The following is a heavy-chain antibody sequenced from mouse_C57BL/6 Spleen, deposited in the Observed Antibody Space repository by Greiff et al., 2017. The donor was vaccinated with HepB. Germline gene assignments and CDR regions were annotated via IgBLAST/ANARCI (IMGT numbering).Heavy chain of an antibody. D-gene: IGHD2-10*01. CDR1: GYAFTNYL. Sequence: VQLQQSGAELVRPGTSVKVSCKASGYAFTNYLIEWVKQRPGQGLEWIGEINPGSGGTNYNEKFKGKATLTADKSSSTAYMQLSSLTSEDSAVYFCARRAYVGNYGYFDYWGQGTTLTVSS. V-gene: IGHV1-54*01. J-gene: IGHJ2*01. CDR2: INPGSGGT. CDR3: ARRAYVGNYGYFDY.